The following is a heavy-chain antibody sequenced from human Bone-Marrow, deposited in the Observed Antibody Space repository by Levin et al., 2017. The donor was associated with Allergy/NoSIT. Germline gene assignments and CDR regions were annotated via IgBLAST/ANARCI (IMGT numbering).Heavy chain of an antibody. CDR1: GGSIISDY. CDR3: ARAPRFFNWFDP. J-gene: IGHJ5*02. V-gene: IGHV4-59*01. Sequence: PSQTLSLTCTVSGGSIISDYWSWIRQPPGKGLEWLGYVYYSGSAEYNPSLKSRVTISIDTSKNQFSLKMTSVTPADTAIYYCARAPRFFNWFDPWGQGTLVTVSS. D-gene: IGHD3-3*01. CDR2: VYYSGSA.